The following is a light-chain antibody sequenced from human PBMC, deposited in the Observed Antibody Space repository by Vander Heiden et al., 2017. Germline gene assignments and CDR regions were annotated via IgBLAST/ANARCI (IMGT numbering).Light chain of an antibody. V-gene: IGKV1-5*03. CDR3: QQYNSYSWT. J-gene: IGKJ1*01. Sequence: DIQMTQSPSTLPASVGDSVPITCRASQSISSWLAWYQQKPGNAPKLLIYKASNLEPGVPSRFSGSGSGTEFTLTISSLQPDDCATYYCQQYNSYSWTFGQGTKVEIK. CDR1: QSISSW. CDR2: KAS.